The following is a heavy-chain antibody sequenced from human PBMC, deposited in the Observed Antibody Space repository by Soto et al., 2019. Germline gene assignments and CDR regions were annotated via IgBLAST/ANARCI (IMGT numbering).Heavy chain of an antibody. CDR1: GFTFSSHW. CDR2: IRSDGSGT. D-gene: IGHD3-22*01. J-gene: IGHJ4*02. CDR3: ARGEGDYHDGNGYLGRD. Sequence: EVQLVESGGGLVQPGGSLRLSCAASGFTFSSHWMHWVRQPPGKGLMWVARIRSDGSGTDYADSVKGRFTISSDNAKNTLYLQMNSLRAEDTAVYCCARGEGDYHDGNGYLGRDGVQGTLVTVSS. V-gene: IGHV3-74*01.